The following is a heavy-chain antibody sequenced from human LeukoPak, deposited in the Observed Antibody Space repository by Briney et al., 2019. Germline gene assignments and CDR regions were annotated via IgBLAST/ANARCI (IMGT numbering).Heavy chain of an antibody. CDR2: IYYSGST. V-gene: IGHV4-39*07. CDR1: GGSISSSSYY. Sequence: SETLSLTCTVSGGSISSSSYYWGWIRQPPGKGLEWIGSIYYSGSTYYNPSLKSRVTISVDTCKNQFSLKLSSVTAADTAVYYCARSIDILTGYDAFDIWGQGTMVTVSS. J-gene: IGHJ3*02. D-gene: IGHD3-9*01. CDR3: ARSIDILTGYDAFDI.